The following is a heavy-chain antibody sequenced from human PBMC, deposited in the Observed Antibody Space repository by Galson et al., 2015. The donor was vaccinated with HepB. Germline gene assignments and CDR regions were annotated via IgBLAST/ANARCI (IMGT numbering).Heavy chain of an antibody. D-gene: IGHD1-26*01. Sequence: SETLSLTCTVSGASISSYYWSWIRQPPGKGLEWIGYITYSGTTNYNSSLESRVTISLDPSKNHFSLKLSSVTAADTAVYYCAKNGGSYSFDYWGQGTLVTASS. J-gene: IGHJ4*02. V-gene: IGHV4-59*01. CDR1: GASISSYY. CDR3: AKNGGSYSFDY. CDR2: ITYSGTT.